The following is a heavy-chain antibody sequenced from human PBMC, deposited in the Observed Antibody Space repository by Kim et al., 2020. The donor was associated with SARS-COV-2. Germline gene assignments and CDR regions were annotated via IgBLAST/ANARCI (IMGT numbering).Heavy chain of an antibody. Sequence: YARKFQGRITTTADESTGTAYMKLSSLRSEDTAVYYCARVRLMGANYFDYWGQGTLVTVSS. J-gene: IGHJ4*02. V-gene: IGHV1-69*01. D-gene: IGHD1-26*01. CDR3: ARVRLMGANYFDY.